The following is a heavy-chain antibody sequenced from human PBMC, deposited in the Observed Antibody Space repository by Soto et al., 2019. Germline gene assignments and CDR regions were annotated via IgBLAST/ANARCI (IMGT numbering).Heavy chain of an antibody. CDR2: IYPGDSDT. D-gene: IGHD3-10*01. J-gene: IGHJ6*02. CDR3: ARRDYNYYGSGRPDYYYGMDV. CDR1: GYSFTSYW. V-gene: IGHV5-51*01. Sequence: EVQLVQSGAEVKKPGESLKISCKGSGYSFTSYWIGWVRQMPGKGLEWMGIIYPGDSDTRYSPSFQGQVTISADKSISTAYLQWSSLKASDTAMYYCARRDYNYYGSGRPDYYYGMDVWGQGTTVTVSS.